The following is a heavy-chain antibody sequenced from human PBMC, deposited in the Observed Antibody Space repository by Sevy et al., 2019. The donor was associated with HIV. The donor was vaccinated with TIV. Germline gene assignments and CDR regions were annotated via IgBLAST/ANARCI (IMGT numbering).Heavy chain of an antibody. CDR1: GFTFGDFA. CDR2: IRAEAYGGTP. V-gene: IGHV3-49*03. CDR3: TSGWIAVSGRRVNWLDS. Sequence: GGSLRLSCTTSGFTFGDFAMSWFRQAPGKGLEWVGFIRAEAYGGTPEHAASVKGRFTISRDDSKSIAYLQMDSLETEDTAVYYCTSGWIAVSGRRVNWLDSWGQGTQVTVSS. D-gene: IGHD6-19*01. J-gene: IGHJ5*01.